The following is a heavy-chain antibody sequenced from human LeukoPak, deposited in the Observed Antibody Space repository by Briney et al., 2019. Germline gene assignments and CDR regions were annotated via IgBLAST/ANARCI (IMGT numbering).Heavy chain of an antibody. Sequence: SETLSLTXAVYGGSFSGYYWSWIRQPPGKGLEWIGEINHSGSTNYNPSLKSRVTISVDTSKNQSSLKLSSVTAADTAVYYCARLGGIFYFDYWGQGTLVTVSS. CDR1: GGSFSGYY. D-gene: IGHD1-26*01. V-gene: IGHV4-34*01. CDR2: INHSGST. CDR3: ARLGGIFYFDY. J-gene: IGHJ4*02.